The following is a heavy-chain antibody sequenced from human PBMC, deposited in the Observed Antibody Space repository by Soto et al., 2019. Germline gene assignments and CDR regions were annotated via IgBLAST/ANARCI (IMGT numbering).Heavy chain of an antibody. V-gene: IGHV4-59*01. CDR2: IYYSGST. J-gene: IGHJ4*02. Sequence: SETLSLTCTVSGGSISSYYWSWIRQPPGKGLEWIGYIYYSGSTNYNPSLKSRVTISVDTSKNQFSLKLSSVTAADTAVYYCARGPDYYDSSGYRFDYWGQGTLVTVS. CDR3: ARGPDYYDSSGYRFDY. CDR1: GGSISSYY. D-gene: IGHD3-22*01.